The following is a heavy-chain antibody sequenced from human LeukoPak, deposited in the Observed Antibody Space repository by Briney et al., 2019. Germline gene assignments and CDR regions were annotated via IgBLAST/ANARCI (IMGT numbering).Heavy chain of an antibody. D-gene: IGHD2-15*01. V-gene: IGHV4-39*07. CDR3: ARDPYCSGGSCEEFDY. CDR2: IYHSGST. J-gene: IGHJ4*02. CDR1: GGSISSSSYY. Sequence: SETLSLTCTVSGGSISSSSYYWGWIRQPPGKGLEWIGSIYHSGSTYYNPSLKSRVTISVDTSKNQFSLKLSSVTAADTAVYYCARDPYCSGGSCEEFDYWGQGTLVTVSS.